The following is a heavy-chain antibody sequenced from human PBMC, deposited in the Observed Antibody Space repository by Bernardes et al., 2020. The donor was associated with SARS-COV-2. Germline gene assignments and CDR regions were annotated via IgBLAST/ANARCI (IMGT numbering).Heavy chain of an antibody. CDR3: TTEGETIAAAEGMDV. CDR1: GFTFSNAW. CDR2: IKSKTDGGTT. J-gene: IGHJ6*02. Sequence: GSLRLSCAASGFTFSNAWMSWVRQAPGKGLEWVGRIKSKTDGGTTDYAAPVKGRFTISRDDSKNTPYLQMNSLKTEDTAVYYCTTEGETIAAAEGMDVWGQGTTVTVSS. D-gene: IGHD6-13*01. V-gene: IGHV3-15*01.